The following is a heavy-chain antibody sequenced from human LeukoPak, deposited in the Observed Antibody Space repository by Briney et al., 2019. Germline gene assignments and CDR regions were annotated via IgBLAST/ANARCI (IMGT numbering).Heavy chain of an antibody. CDR1: GFTFSSYE. Sequence: GSLRLSCAASGFTFSSYEMNWVRQAPGKGLEWVSYISSSGSTIYYADSVKGRFTISRDNAKNSLYLQMNSLRAEDTAVYYCARVGYSYGLDYWGQGTLATVSS. D-gene: IGHD5-18*01. V-gene: IGHV3-48*03. CDR2: ISSSGSTI. CDR3: ARVGYSYGLDY. J-gene: IGHJ4*02.